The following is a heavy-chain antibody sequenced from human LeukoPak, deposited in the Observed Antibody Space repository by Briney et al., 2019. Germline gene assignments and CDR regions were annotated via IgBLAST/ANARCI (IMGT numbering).Heavy chain of an antibody. Sequence: SVTVSCKASGGTFSSYAISWVRQAPGQGLEWMGRIIPILGIANYAQKFQGRVTITADKSTSTAYMELSSLRSEDTAVYYCARDHGGDCYLDYWGQGTLVTVSS. CDR3: ARDHGGDCYLDY. D-gene: IGHD2-21*02. V-gene: IGHV1-69*04. CDR2: IIPILGIA. J-gene: IGHJ4*02. CDR1: GGTFSSYA.